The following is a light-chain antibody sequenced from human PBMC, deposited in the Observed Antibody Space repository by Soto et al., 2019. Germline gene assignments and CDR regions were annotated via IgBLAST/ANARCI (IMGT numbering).Light chain of an antibody. CDR3: QHFDSAPLT. J-gene: IGKJ4*01. Sequence: VVLSQTPGTLSLSPLDIAFVSCMPSQSVSINSLAWYQQKGGQAPKLLIYGASNRAADIPDSFSVTGFGTDFTLTISRLEPEDSAVYFCQHFDSAPLTFGGGTKVDIK. CDR2: GAS. CDR1: QSVSINS. V-gene: IGKV3-20*01.